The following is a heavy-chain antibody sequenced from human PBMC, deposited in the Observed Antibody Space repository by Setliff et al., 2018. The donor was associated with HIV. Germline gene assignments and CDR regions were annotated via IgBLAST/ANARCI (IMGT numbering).Heavy chain of an antibody. Sequence: GASVKVSCKASGYTFTHCAISWVRQAPGQGLEWMGIFNPTGGSTSYAQKFQGRVTMTRDTSTSTVYMELSSLRSEDTAVYYCARGGYYDSSGKDYYYYYMDVWGKGTTVTVSS. CDR3: ARGGYYDSSGKDYYYYYMDV. D-gene: IGHD3-22*01. V-gene: IGHV1-46*01. CDR1: GYTFTHCA. CDR2: FNPTGGST. J-gene: IGHJ6*03.